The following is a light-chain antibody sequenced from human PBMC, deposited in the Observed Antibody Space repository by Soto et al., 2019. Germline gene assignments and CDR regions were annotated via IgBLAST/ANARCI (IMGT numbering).Light chain of an antibody. Sequence: ETVMTQSPATLSVSPGERATLSCRASLSVSTNLAWYQQKPGQTPRLLIYDASIRATSGPANFSGSGSGTEFTLTIGSLQSEDFAVYYCQQYNSWPLTFGGGTKVEIK. CDR2: DAS. V-gene: IGKV3-15*01. CDR3: QQYNSWPLT. J-gene: IGKJ4*01. CDR1: LSVSTN.